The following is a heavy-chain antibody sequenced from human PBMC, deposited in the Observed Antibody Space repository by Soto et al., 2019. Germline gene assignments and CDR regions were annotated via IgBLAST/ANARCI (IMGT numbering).Heavy chain of an antibody. Sequence: SETLSLTCVVSGGSITSGHYYWSWVRQHPGKGLEWIGYTYHRGSTYYNPSLKSRVTISLDTSNNQFSLDLTSVTAADTAVYYCTRALVGYGDGNWFDPWGKGTLVTVAS. CDR2: TYHRGST. D-gene: IGHD4-17*01. CDR3: TRALVGYGDGNWFDP. CDR1: GGSITSGHYY. V-gene: IGHV4-31*11. J-gene: IGHJ5*02.